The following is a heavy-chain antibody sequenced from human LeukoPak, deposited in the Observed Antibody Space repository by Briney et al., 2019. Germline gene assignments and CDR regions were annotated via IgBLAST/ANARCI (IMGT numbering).Heavy chain of an antibody. Sequence: ASVKLSCKASGGTFSSYAIICVRHAPGQGLEWMGGIIPIFGTANYAQKFQGRVTITTDESTSTAYMELSSLRSEDTAVYYCADVVDSSGYYYFQHWGQGTLVTVSS. CDR1: GGTFSSYA. CDR3: ADVVDSSGYYYFQH. V-gene: IGHV1-69*05. D-gene: IGHD3-22*01. CDR2: IIPIFGTA. J-gene: IGHJ1*01.